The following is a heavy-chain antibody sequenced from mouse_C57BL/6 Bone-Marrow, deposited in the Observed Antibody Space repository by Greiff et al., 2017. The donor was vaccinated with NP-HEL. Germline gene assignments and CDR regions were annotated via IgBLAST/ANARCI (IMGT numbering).Heavy chain of an antibody. Sequence: VQLQQSVAELVRPGASVKLSCTASGFNIQNTYMHWVKQRPEQGLEWIGRIDPANGNTKYAPKFQGKATITADTSSNTAYLQLSSLTSEDTAIYYCARRGYFDYWGQGTTLTVSS. CDR2: IDPANGNT. CDR3: ARRGYFDY. V-gene: IGHV14-3*01. CDR1: GFNIQNTY. J-gene: IGHJ2*01.